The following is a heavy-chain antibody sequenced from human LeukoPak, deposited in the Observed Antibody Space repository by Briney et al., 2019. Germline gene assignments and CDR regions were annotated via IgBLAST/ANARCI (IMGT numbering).Heavy chain of an antibody. V-gene: IGHV3-21*01. J-gene: IGHJ4*02. CDR3: ARGENNYGYYYFDY. CDR1: GFTFSSYS. D-gene: IGHD5-18*01. Sequence: PGGSLRLSCAASGFTFSSYSMNWVRQAPGKGLEWVSSISSSSSYIYYADSVKGRFTISRDNAKNSLYLQKNSLRAEDTAVYYCARGENNYGYYYFDYWGQGTLVTVSS. CDR2: ISSSSSYI.